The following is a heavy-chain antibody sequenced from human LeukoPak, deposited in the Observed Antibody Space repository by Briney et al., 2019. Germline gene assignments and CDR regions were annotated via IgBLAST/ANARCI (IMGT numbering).Heavy chain of an antibody. CDR2: ITHNGST. V-gene: IGHV4-34*01. CDR1: GESLNDYY. Sequence: SETLSLTCGVHGESLNDYYWSWIRQSPGKGLEWIGEITHNGSTTFNPSLESRLTISVDTSKNQFSLKLTSVTAADASVYFCARGFCRGESCYSGEYFQHWGQGTLVTVSS. CDR3: ARGFCRGESCYSGEYFQH. D-gene: IGHD2-15*01. J-gene: IGHJ1*01.